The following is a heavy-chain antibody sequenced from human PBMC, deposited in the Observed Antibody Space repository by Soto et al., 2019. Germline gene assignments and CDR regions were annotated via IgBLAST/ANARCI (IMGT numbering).Heavy chain of an antibody. D-gene: IGHD2-2*01. V-gene: IGHV3-21*01. CDR2: ISRSNSYI. CDR3: ARASSTQDYYYYYMDV. Sequence: GGSLRLSCAASGFTSRSHSMNWVRQAPGKGLEWVSSISRSNSYIYYADSVKGRFTISRGNAKNSLYLQMNSLSAEDTAVYYCARASSTQDYYYYYMDVWGKGTTVTVSS. J-gene: IGHJ6*03. CDR1: GFTSRSHS.